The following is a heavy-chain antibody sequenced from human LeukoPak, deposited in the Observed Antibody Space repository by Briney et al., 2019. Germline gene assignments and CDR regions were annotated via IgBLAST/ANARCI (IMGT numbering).Heavy chain of an antibody. J-gene: IGHJ4*02. CDR3: ARLTWGLVDN. D-gene: IGHD7-27*01. V-gene: IGHV3-7*01. CDR2: IKQDGSEK. Sequence: GGSLGLPWEASGSTFVNFWLSGFGRVPWKGREWVANIKQDGSEKYYVDSLKGRFTISRDNAKNSLYLQMNSLRAEDTAVYFCARLTWGLVDNWGQGTLVTVSS. CDR1: GSTFVNFW.